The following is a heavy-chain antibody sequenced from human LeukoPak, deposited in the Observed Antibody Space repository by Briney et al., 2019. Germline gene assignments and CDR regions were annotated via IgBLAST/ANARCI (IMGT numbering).Heavy chain of an antibody. Sequence: GESLRLSCAASGFSFSNYEMNWVRQAPGKGLEWISYINSGGTPIYYADSVKGRFTMFREYAKNSLYLRMNSLRAEDTAVYYCAGDFSGWSVDPWGQGTLVTVSS. J-gene: IGHJ5*02. CDR1: GFSFSNYE. V-gene: IGHV3-48*03. CDR2: INSGGTPI. CDR3: AGDFSGWSVDP. D-gene: IGHD6-19*01.